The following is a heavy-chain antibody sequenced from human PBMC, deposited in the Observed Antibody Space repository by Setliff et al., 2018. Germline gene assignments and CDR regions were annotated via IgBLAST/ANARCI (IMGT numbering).Heavy chain of an antibody. D-gene: IGHD3-22*01. CDR3: ARGLTYYYDSSIRFFDAFDI. CDR1: GYTFTSYD. Sequence: AAVKVSCKASGYTFTSYDINWVRQATGHGLEWMGWMNPNRGNTGYAQKFEARVTMTRNTSISTAYIELSSLRSEDTAVYYCARGLTYYYDSSIRFFDAFDIWGQGTRGTVSS. J-gene: IGHJ3*02. V-gene: IGHV1-8*01. CDR2: MNPNRGNT.